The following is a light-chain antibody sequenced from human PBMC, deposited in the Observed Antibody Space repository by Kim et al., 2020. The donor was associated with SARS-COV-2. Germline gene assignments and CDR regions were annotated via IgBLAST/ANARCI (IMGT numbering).Light chain of an antibody. V-gene: IGKV1-5*03. CDR3: QQYNSPYS. CDR2: KAY. Sequence: LSASVGDRVTITCRGSQSISSWLAWYQQKPGKAPKLLIYKAYSLESGVPSRFSGSGSGTEFTLTISSLQPDDFATYYCQQYNSPYSFGQGTKLEI. CDR1: QSISSW. J-gene: IGKJ2*03.